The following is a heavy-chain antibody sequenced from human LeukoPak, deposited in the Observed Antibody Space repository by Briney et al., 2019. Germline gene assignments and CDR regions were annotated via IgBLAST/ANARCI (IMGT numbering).Heavy chain of an antibody. Sequence: GSLRLSCAASGFTFDDYAMHWVRQAPGKGLEWVAVISYDGSNKYYADSVKGRFTISRDNSKNTLYLQMNSLRAEDTAVYYCARDRGSSFDYWGQGTLVTVSS. V-gene: IGHV3-30-3*01. CDR3: ARDRGSSFDY. CDR1: GFTFDDYA. D-gene: IGHD1-26*01. J-gene: IGHJ4*02. CDR2: ISYDGSNK.